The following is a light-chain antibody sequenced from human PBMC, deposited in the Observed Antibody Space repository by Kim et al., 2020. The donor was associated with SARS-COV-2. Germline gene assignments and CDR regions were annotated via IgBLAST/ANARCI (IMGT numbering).Light chain of an antibody. CDR1: QRVSSN. CDR3: QQYKNWPPEYT. V-gene: IGKV3-15*01. J-gene: IGKJ2*01. Sequence: SQGERATPSCRASQRVSSNLAWYQQKPGQAPRLLIYGASTRATGIPARFSGSGSGTEFTLTISSLQSEDFAVYYCQQYKNWPPEYTFGQGTKLEI. CDR2: GAS.